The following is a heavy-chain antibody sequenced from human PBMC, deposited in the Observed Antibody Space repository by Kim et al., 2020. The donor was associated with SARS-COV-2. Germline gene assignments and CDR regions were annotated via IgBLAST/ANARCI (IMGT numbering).Heavy chain of an antibody. CDR2: INPGSGQV. CDR1: GYTFTDYF. J-gene: IGHJ6*02. V-gene: IGHV1-2*02. Sequence: ASVKVSCKASGYTFTDYFIHWVRQAPGQGLEWMGWINPGSGQVDFAQKFHARITLTRDTSMRTGHMELRRLTSADSAVYYCARDSQYYGSGGYSDHYVMDVWGQGTTVTVSS. CDR3: ARDSQYYGSGGYSDHYVMDV. D-gene: IGHD3-10*01.